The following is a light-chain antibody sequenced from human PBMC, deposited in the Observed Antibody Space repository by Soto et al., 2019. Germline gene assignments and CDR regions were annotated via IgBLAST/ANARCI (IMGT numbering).Light chain of an antibody. V-gene: IGLV1-44*01. CDR3: VAWDDSLNGSVV. J-gene: IGLJ2*01. CDR1: SSNIGSNT. CDR2: SNN. Sequence: QSVLTQPPSASGTPGQRVTITCSGSSSNIGSNTVNWSQQLPGTAPKLVIYSNNQRPSGVPDRFSGSKSGTSASLAISGRQSEDEADYYCVAWDDSLNGSVVFGGGTKLTVL.